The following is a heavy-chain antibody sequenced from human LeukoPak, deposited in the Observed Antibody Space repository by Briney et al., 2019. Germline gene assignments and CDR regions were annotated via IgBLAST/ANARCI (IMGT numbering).Heavy chain of an antibody. V-gene: IGHV1-2*02. J-gene: IGHJ5*02. CDR2: INPNSGGT. CDR3: ARVMTTVPKGGLDP. CDR1: GYTFTGYY. D-gene: IGHD4-17*01. Sequence: ASAKVSCKASGYTFTGYYMHWVRQAPGQGLEWMGWINPNSGGTNYAQKFQGRVTMTRDTSISTAYMELSRLRSDDTAVYYCARVMTTVPKGGLDPWGQGTLVTVSS.